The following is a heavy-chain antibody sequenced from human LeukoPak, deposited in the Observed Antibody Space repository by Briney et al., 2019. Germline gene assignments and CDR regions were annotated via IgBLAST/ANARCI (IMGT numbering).Heavy chain of an antibody. V-gene: IGHV3-20*04. CDR1: GFTFDDYG. CDR2: INWNGGST. J-gene: IGHJ6*03. D-gene: IGHD5-12*01. CDR3: ARRGYSGYDSYFYYMDV. Sequence: GGSLRLSCAASGFTFDDYGMSWVRQAPGKGLEWVSGINWNGGSTGYADSVKGRFTISRDNAKNSLYLQMNSLRAEDTALYYCARRGYSGYDSYFYYMDVWGKGTTVTVSS.